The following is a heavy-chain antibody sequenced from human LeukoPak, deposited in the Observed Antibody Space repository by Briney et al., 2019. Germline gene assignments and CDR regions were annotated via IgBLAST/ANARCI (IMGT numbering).Heavy chain of an antibody. CDR1: GFTFSSYA. D-gene: IGHD3-10*02. CDR3: AELGITMIGGV. V-gene: IGHV3-23*01. CDR2: ISGSDGDT. Sequence: GGSLRLSCAASGFTFSSYAMHWVRQAPGKGLEWVSTISGSDGDTYYADSVKGRFTISRDNAKNSLYLQMNSLRAEDTAVYYCAELGITMIGGVWGKGTTVTISS. J-gene: IGHJ6*04.